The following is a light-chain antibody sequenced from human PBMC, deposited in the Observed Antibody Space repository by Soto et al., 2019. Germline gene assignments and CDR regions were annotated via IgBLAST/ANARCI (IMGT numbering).Light chain of an antibody. CDR3: HTDGRAPLP. Sequence: SQSLVHTYVAWYQQKAGQAPRLLIYDASTRATGIPDRFSGSGSGTDFKLSIRSRSAESVSLQYCHTDGRAPLPFGQGTKVDIK. CDR1: QSLVHTY. CDR2: DAS. V-gene: IGKV3-20*01. J-gene: IGKJ1*01.